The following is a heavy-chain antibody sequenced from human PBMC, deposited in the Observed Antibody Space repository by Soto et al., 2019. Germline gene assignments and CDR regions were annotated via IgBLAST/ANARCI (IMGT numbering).Heavy chain of an antibody. D-gene: IGHD6-19*01. J-gene: IGHJ6*02. V-gene: IGHV3-53*01. CDR3: ARESGIEVIQDYYGMDV. CDR1: GFTVSSNY. CDR2: IYSGGST. Sequence: LRLSFAASGFTVSSNYMSWVRQAPGKGLEWVSVIYSGGSTYYADSVKGRFTISRDNSKNTLYLQMNSLRAEDTAAYYCARESGIEVIQDYYGMDVWGQGTNVTVSS.